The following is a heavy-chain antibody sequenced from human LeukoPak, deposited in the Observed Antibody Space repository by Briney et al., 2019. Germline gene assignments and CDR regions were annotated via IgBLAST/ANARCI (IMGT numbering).Heavy chain of an antibody. CDR1: GFTFSTYA. CDR3: ARDARLAYCGGDCYHYYYYYYGMDV. V-gene: IGHV3-23*01. J-gene: IGHJ6*02. CDR2: ISGSGAAT. Sequence: GGSLRLSCAASGFTFSTYAMSWVRQAPGKGLEWVSPISGSGAATHYADSVKGRFTISRDNAKNSLYLQMNSLRAEDTAVYYCARDARLAYCGGDCYHYYYYYYGMDVWGQGTTVTVSS. D-gene: IGHD2-21*02.